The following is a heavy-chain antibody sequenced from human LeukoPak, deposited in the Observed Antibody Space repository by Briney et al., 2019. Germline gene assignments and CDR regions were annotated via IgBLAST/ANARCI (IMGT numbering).Heavy chain of an antibody. V-gene: IGHV4-59*08. CDR3: ARHFGSGSPPGGS. CDR1: IGSISSYY. D-gene: IGHD3-10*01. Sequence: SETLSLTCTVSIGSISSYYWSWIRQGPGKGLEWIGYIYASGTTNYNPTNYNPSLKSRVTISVDTSKNQFSLKLSSVTVADTAVYYCARHFGSGSPPGGSWGQGILVTVSS. CDR2: IYASGTTNYNPT. J-gene: IGHJ5*02.